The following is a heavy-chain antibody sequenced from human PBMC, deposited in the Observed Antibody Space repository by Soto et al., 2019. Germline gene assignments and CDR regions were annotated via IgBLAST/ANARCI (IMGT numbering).Heavy chain of an antibody. CDR1: GDSISSYY. CDR3: AREGYCSGGSCPRGPLFDY. D-gene: IGHD2-15*01. V-gene: IGHV4-59*01. Sequence: PAETLYLTCTVSGDSISSYYWSWIRKPPGKGLEWIGYIYYSGSTNYNPSLKSRVTISVDTSKNQFSLKLSSVTAADTAVYYCAREGYCSGGSCPRGPLFDYWGQGTLVTVSS. CDR2: IYYSGST. J-gene: IGHJ4*02.